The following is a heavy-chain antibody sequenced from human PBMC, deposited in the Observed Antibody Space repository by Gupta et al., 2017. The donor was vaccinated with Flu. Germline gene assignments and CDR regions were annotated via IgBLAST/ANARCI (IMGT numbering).Heavy chain of an antibody. CDR3: VKDAGYGEYAY. Sequence: SAFGMRWVRQAPGKGLEWVSTISGGTTYYADSVKGRFTISKDTSRNTLFLQMDSLRAEDTAVYYCVKDAGYGEYAYWGQGTVLTVSS. J-gene: IGHJ1*01. CDR1: SAFG. CDR2: ISGGTT. D-gene: IGHD4-17*01. V-gene: IGHV3-23*01.